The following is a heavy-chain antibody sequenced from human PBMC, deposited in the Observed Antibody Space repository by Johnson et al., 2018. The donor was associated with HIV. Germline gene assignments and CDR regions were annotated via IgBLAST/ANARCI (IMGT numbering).Heavy chain of an antibody. V-gene: IGHV3-13*01. Sequence: VQLVESGGGLVQPGGSLRLSCAASGFTFSSYDMHWVRQATGKGLECVSTIGSAGDTYYPGSVKGRFTISRENAKSSLYLQMNSLRVGDTAVYYCTRDGVYSSPWDAFDIWGQGTMVTVS. CDR2: IGSAGDT. CDR1: GFTFSSYD. CDR3: TRDGVYSSPWDAFDI. D-gene: IGHD6-19*01. J-gene: IGHJ3*02.